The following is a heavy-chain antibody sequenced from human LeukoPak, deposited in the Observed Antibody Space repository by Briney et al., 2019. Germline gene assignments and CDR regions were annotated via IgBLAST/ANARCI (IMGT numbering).Heavy chain of an antibody. D-gene: IGHD6-13*01. CDR2: ISGSGGST. J-gene: IGHJ1*01. Sequence: PGGSLRLSCAASIFTFSSYAISWVRQAPGKGLEWVSAISGSGGSTYYADSVKGRFTISRDNSKNTLYLQMNSLRAEDTAVYYCAKRSYTSSWYSYFQHWGQGTLVTVSS. CDR1: IFTFSSYA. CDR3: AKRSYTSSWYSYFQH. V-gene: IGHV3-23*01.